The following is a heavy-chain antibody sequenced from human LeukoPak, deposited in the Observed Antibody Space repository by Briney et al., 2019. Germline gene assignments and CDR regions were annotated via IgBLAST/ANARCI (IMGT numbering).Heavy chain of an antibody. J-gene: IGHJ5*02. V-gene: IGHV4-39*01. CDR3: ARGRPDGSGSYYKFDP. Sequence: SETLSLTCTVSSGSISTSNYYWGWIRQPPGKGLEWIGSIYYSGRTYYNPSLKSRVTISVDTSKKQFSLKLSSVTAADTAVYYCARGRPDGSGSYYKFDPWGQGTLVTVSS. CDR1: SGSISTSNYY. D-gene: IGHD3-10*01. CDR2: IYYSGRT.